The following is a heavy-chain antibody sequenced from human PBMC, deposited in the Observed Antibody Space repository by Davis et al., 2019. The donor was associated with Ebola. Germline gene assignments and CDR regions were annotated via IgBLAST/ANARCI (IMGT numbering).Heavy chain of an antibody. J-gene: IGHJ4*02. CDR3: AKRSGYSSSWYNFDY. CDR1: GFTFSSYS. D-gene: IGHD6-13*01. CDR2: ISYDGSNK. V-gene: IGHV3-30*18. Sequence: GESLKISCAASGFTFSSYSMNWVRQAPGKGLEWVAVISYDGSNKYYADSVKGRFTISRDNSKNTLYLQMNSLRAEDTAVYYCAKRSGYSSSWYNFDYWGQGTLVTVSS.